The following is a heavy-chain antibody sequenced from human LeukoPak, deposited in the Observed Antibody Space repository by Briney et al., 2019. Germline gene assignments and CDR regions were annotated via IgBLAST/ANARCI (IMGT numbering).Heavy chain of an antibody. V-gene: IGHV3-23*01. CDR3: AKHLPNLGLDY. J-gene: IGHJ4*02. CDR2: INTDGAHT. Sequence: GGSLRLYCAASGFTFSNYAMSWVRLAPGKGLEWVSSINTDGAHTYYEDSVKGRFSISRDNSKNTLFLQMNSLTVEDTAVYYCAKHLPNLGLDYWGQGTLVTVSS. CDR1: GFTFSNYA.